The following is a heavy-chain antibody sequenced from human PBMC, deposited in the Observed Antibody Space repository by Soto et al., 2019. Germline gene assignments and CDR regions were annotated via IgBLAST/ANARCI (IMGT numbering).Heavy chain of an antibody. D-gene: IGHD2-2*01. Sequence: ASVKVSCKASGYTFTSYGISWVRQAPGQGLEWMGWISAYNGNTNYAQKLQGRVTMTTDTSTSTAYMELRSLRSDDTAVYYCARVVVYMPRQHSFGSCHRGTRVA. J-gene: IGHJ3*02. CDR1: GYTFTSYG. V-gene: IGHV1-18*04. CDR3: ARVVVYMPRQHSFGS. CDR2: ISAYNGNT.